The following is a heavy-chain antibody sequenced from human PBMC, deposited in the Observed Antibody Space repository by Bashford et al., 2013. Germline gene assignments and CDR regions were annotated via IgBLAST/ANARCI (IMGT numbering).Heavy chain of an antibody. CDR3: AKDIWRITMIPGYMDV. Sequence: GGSLRLSCAASGFTFSCCYMNWFRQAPGKGLEWVSSISVSSSDIYFADSVKGRFTISRDNAKNSLFLQMNSLRAEDTALYYCAKDIWRITMIPGYMDVWGKGTTVTVSS. CDR1: GFTFSCCY. V-gene: IGHV3-21*04. D-gene: IGHD3-22*01. CDR2: ISVSSSDI. J-gene: IGHJ6*03.